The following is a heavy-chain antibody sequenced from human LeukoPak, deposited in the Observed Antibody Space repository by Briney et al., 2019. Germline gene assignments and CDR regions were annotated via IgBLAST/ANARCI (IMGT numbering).Heavy chain of an antibody. J-gene: IGHJ4*02. Sequence: PSETLSLTCAVYGGSFSGYYWSWIRQPPGKGLEWIGEINHSGSTNYNPSLKSRVTISVDTSKNQFSLKLSSVTAADTAVYYCAKAPDFNYYDSSSYFDYWGQGTLVTVSS. CDR3: AKAPDFNYYDSSSYFDY. CDR1: GGSFSGYY. D-gene: IGHD3-22*01. CDR2: INHSGST. V-gene: IGHV4-34*01.